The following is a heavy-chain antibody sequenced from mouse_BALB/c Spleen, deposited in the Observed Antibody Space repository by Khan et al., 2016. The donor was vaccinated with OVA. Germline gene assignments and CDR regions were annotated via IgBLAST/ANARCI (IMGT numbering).Heavy chain of an antibody. Sequence: EVQLQESGPGLVKPSQSLSLTCTATGYSITSGYGWNWIRQFPGNKLEWMGYISYSGRTNYNPSLKSRISITRDTSKNQSFLQLNSVTTEDTATYYCARTARIKYWGQGTTLTVSS. CDR3: ARTARIKY. CDR1: GYSITSGYG. J-gene: IGHJ2*01. V-gene: IGHV3-2*02. CDR2: ISYSGRT. D-gene: IGHD1-2*01.